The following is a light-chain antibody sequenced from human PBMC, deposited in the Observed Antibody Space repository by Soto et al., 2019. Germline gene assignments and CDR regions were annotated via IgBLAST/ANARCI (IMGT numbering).Light chain of an antibody. Sequence: DIQMTQSPSSLSASVGDRVTITCRTSQSINTYLNWYQQKPGKAPSLLIYTTSHLHSGVPSRFSGSGSGTDFTLTISSLQPEDFATYFCQQGDSTPYTFGQGTTLEIK. CDR2: TTS. J-gene: IGKJ2*01. V-gene: IGKV1-39*01. CDR1: QSINTY. CDR3: QQGDSTPYT.